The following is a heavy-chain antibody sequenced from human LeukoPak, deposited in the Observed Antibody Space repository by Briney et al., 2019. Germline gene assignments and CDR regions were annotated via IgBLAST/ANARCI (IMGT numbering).Heavy chain of an antibody. CDR2: ISGGGGST. Sequence: GGSLRLSCAASGFTFSSYWMSWVRQAPGKSLEWVSTISGGGGSTHYADSVKGRFTISRDNSKNTLYLQMNSLRAEDTAVYYCAKAVVVVVAATRFDYWGQGTLVTVSS. CDR1: GFTFSSYW. V-gene: IGHV3-23*01. CDR3: AKAVVVVVAATRFDY. D-gene: IGHD2-15*01. J-gene: IGHJ4*02.